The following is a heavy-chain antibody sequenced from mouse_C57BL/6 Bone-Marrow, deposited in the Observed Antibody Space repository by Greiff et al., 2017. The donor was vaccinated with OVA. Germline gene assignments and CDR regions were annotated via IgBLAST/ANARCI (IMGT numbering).Heavy chain of an antibody. D-gene: IGHD2-3*01. CDR3: AINDGYHWYFDV. CDR2: IDPANGNT. Sequence: EVKLVESVAELVRPGASVKLSCTASGFNIKNTYMHWVKQRPEQGLEWIGRIDPANGNTKYAPKFQGKATITADTSSNTAYLQLSSLTSEDSAVYYCAINDGYHWYFDVWGTGTTVTVSS. J-gene: IGHJ1*03. V-gene: IGHV14-3*01. CDR1: GFNIKNTY.